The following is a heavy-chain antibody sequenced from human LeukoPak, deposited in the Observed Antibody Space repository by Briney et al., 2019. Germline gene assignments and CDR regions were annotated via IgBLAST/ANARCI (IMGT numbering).Heavy chain of an antibody. CDR2: IYYSGST. V-gene: IGHV4-39*01. J-gene: IGHJ4*02. CDR1: GGSISSSSYY. Sequence: SETLSLTCTVSGGSISSSSYYWGWIRQPPGKGLEWIGSIYYSGSTYYNPSLKSRVTISVDTSENQFSLKLSSVTAADTAVYYCARQGSYGDYAGYFDYWGQGTLVTVSS. D-gene: IGHD4-17*01. CDR3: ARQGSYGDYAGYFDY.